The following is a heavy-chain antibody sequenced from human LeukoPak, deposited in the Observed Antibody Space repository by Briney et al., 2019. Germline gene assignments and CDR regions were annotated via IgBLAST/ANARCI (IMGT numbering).Heavy chain of an antibody. CDR1: GGSISSSSYY. Sequence: SETLSLTCTVSGGSISSSSYYWGWTRQPPGKGLEWIGSIYYSGSTYYNPSLKSRVTISVDTSKNQFSLKLSSVTAADTAVYYCARAYSSSWYFNWFDPWGQGTLVTVSS. J-gene: IGHJ5*02. D-gene: IGHD6-13*01. CDR3: ARAYSSSWYFNWFDP. CDR2: IYYSGST. V-gene: IGHV4-39*07.